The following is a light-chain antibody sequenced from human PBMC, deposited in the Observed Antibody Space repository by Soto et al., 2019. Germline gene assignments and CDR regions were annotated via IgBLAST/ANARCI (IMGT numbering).Light chain of an antibody. V-gene: IGKV4-1*01. Sequence: IXMTQAPXXXXXXLCXXATINFXSIQSVLYSSNNKNYLAWYQQKPGQPPKLLIYWASTRESGVPDRFSGSGSGTDFTLTISSLQAEDVAVYYCQQYYSTPTFGQGTKVDIK. CDR2: WAS. CDR3: QQYYSTPT. CDR1: QSVLYSSNNKNY. J-gene: IGKJ1*01.